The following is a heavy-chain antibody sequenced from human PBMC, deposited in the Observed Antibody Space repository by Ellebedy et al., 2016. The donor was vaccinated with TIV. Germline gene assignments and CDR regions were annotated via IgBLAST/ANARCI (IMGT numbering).Heavy chain of an antibody. CDR2: IYYSGST. CDR3: ARLMIRGRDAFDI. Sequence: MPSETLSLTCTVSGGSISSSSYYWGWIRQPPVKGLEWIGYIYYSGSTNYNPSLKSRFTISVATPKNQCSLKLRSVTAADTAVYYCARLMIRGRDAFDIWGQGTMVTVSS. J-gene: IGHJ3*02. V-gene: IGHV4-61*05. D-gene: IGHD3-10*01. CDR1: GGSISSSSYY.